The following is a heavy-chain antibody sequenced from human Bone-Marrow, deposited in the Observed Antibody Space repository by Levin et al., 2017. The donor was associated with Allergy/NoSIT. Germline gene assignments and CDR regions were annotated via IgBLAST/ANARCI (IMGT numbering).Heavy chain of an antibody. Sequence: GESLKISCAASGFTFSSYGMHWVRQAPGKGLEWVAVIWYDGSNKYYADSVKGRFTISRDNSKNTLYLQMNSLRAEDTAVYYCARDPLAFLEWLTYYYMDVWGKGTTVTVSS. CDR2: IWYDGSNK. V-gene: IGHV3-33*01. J-gene: IGHJ6*03. CDR3: ARDPLAFLEWLTYYYMDV. D-gene: IGHD3-3*02. CDR1: GFTFSSYG.